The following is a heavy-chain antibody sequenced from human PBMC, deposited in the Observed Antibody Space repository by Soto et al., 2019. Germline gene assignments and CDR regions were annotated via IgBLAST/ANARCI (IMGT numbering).Heavy chain of an antibody. V-gene: IGHV4-39*01. CDR1: GGSISSSSYY. Sequence: SETLCLTCTVAGGSISSSSYYWGWIRQPPGKRLEWIGSIYYSGSTYYNPSLKSRVTISVDTSKNQFSLKLSSVTAADTAVYYCASPPRRAAAGNYAFDIWGQGTMVTVSS. D-gene: IGHD6-13*01. CDR3: ASPPRRAAAGNYAFDI. J-gene: IGHJ3*02. CDR2: IYYSGST.